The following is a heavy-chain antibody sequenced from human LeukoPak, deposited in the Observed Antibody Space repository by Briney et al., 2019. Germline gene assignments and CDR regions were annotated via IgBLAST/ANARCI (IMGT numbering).Heavy chain of an antibody. V-gene: IGHV4-34*01. D-gene: IGHD3-16*02. CDR3: ARGPDYVWGSYRRFDY. Sequence: SETLSLTCAVYGGSFSGYYWSWIRQPPGKGLEWIGEINHSGSTNYNPSLKSRVTISVDTSKNQFSLKLSSVTAADTAMYYCARGPDYVWGSYRRFDYWGQGTLVTVSS. CDR1: GGSFSGYY. CDR2: INHSGST. J-gene: IGHJ4*02.